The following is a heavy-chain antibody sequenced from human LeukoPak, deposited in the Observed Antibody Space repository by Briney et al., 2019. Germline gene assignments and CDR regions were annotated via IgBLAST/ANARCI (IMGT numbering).Heavy chain of an antibody. Sequence: GGSLRLSCAVSGLTFSSDSMTPARQPPGKALEWVSLISGSGVSALYADPVKGRFTISRDNSKNTLYLHMNHLSAEDTAVYYCAKDSFSSNWGQGTLVTVSS. CDR3: AKDSFSSN. CDR1: GLTFSSDS. V-gene: IGHV3-23*01. CDR2: ISGSGVSA. J-gene: IGHJ4*02.